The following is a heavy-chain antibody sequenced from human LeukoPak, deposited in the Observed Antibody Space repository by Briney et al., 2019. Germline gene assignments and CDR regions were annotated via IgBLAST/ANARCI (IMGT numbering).Heavy chain of an antibody. Sequence: GGSLRLSCAASGFTFSSYGMHWVRQAPGKGLEWVAIISYDGSNKYYADSVKGRFTISRDNSKNTLYLQMNSPRAEDTAVYYCAKDQSQVSFDYWGQGTLVTVSS. CDR2: ISYDGSNK. D-gene: IGHD6-6*01. CDR1: GFTFSSYG. V-gene: IGHV3-30*18. CDR3: AKDQSQVSFDY. J-gene: IGHJ4*02.